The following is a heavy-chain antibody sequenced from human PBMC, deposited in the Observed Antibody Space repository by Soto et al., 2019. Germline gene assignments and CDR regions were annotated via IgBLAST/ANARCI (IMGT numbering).Heavy chain of an antibody. CDR3: ARGGASSLPFDY. CDR1: GGSISNYY. D-gene: IGHD6-13*01. CDR2: IYSSGST. Sequence: SETLSLTCTVSGGSISNYYWNWIRQSPGKGLEWIGYIYSSGSTHYNPSLQNRVTTSIDTSKNQVSLKLRSVTAADTAVYYCARGGASSLPFDYWGQGTLVTVSS. V-gene: IGHV4-59*01. J-gene: IGHJ4*02.